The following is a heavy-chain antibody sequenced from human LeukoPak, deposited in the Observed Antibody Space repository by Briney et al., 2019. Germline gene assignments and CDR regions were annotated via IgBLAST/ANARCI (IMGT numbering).Heavy chain of an antibody. J-gene: IGHJ4*02. V-gene: IGHV4-38-2*02. CDR2: IYHSGST. CDR1: GYSISSGYY. CDR3: ASYGTSFDY. Sequence: PSETLSLTCTVSGYSISSGYYWGWIRQPPGKGLEWIGSIYHSGSTYYNPSLKSRVTISVDTSKNQFSLKLSSVTAADTAVYYCASYGTSFDYWGQGTLVTVSS. D-gene: IGHD4-23*01.